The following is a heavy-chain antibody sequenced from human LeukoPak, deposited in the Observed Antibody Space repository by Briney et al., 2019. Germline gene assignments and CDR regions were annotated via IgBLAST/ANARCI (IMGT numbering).Heavy chain of an antibody. CDR1: GGSISSSNW. CDR3: ARAPPYGFKDDAFDI. CDR2: IYHSGST. D-gene: IGHD3-10*01. J-gene: IGHJ3*02. V-gene: IGHV4-4*02. Sequence: SETLSLTCAVSGGSISSSNWWSWVRQPPNKGLEWIGEIYHSGSTNYNPSLQSRVTISVDNSKNQFSLKLSSVTAADTAVYYCARAPPYGFKDDAFDIWGQGTMVTVSS.